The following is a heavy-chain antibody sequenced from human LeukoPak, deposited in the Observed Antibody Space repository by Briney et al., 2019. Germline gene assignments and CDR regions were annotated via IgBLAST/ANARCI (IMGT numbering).Heavy chain of an antibody. J-gene: IGHJ4*02. CDR3: ARAMRSGYDY. CDR2: ISNDGNNK. CDR1: GFIFSSYD. Sequence: GGSLRLSCAASGFIFSSYDMYWVRQAPGKGLEWVAVISNDGNNKQYADSVKGRFTISRDNAENSLYLQMNSLRDEDTAVYYCARAMRSGYDYWGQGTLVTVSS. V-gene: IGHV3-33*05. D-gene: IGHD5-12*01.